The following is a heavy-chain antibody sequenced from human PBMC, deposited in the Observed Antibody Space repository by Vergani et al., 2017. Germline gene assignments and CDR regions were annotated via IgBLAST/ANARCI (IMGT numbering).Heavy chain of an antibody. CDR3: AGISYHILVLTDEQITHHNWFDP. CDR2: ISAYNGNT. CDR1: GYTFTSYG. D-gene: IGHD2-21*01. Sequence: QVQLVQSGAEVKKPGASVKVSCKASGYTFTSYGISWVRQAPGQGLEWMGWISAYNGNTNYAQKLQGRVTLTTDTSTSTAYMGLRSLRSDDTAVYYCAGISYHILVLTDEQITHHNWFDPWGQGTLVTVSS. J-gene: IGHJ5*02. V-gene: IGHV1-18*01.